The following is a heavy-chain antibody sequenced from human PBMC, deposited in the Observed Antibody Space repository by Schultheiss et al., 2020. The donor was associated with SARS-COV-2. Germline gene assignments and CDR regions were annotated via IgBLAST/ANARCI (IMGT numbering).Heavy chain of an antibody. J-gene: IGHJ6*02. Sequence: SETLSLTCTVSGGSISRYYWSWIRQPPGKGLEWIGRIYTSGSTNYNPSLKSRVTISVDTSKNQFSLKLSSVTAADTAVYYCARDPSGGYDSGYYYYYGMDVWGQGTTVTVSS. V-gene: IGHV4-4*08. CDR1: GGSISRYY. D-gene: IGHD5-12*01. CDR2: IYTSGST. CDR3: ARDPSGGYDSGYYYYYGMDV.